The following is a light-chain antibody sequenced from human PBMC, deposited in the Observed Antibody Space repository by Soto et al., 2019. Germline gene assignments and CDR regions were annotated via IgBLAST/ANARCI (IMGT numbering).Light chain of an antibody. CDR3: QSYDTSLSGSYV. Sequence: SVLTQPPSVSGAPGQRVIVSCTGSTSNIGAGYDVHWYQQLPGTSPKLLIFANSNRPSGVPDRFSASRSGSSASLTITGLQAEDEADYYCQSYDTSLSGSYVFGSGTKVTVL. J-gene: IGLJ1*01. V-gene: IGLV1-40*01. CDR2: ANS. CDR1: TSNIGAGYD.